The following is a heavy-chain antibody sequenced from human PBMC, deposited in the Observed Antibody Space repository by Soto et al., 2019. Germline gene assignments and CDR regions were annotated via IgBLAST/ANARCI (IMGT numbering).Heavy chain of an antibody. CDR3: ARSTNRAQFRY. Sequence: SETLSLTCTVSGGSISSGGYYWSWIRQHPGKGLEWIGYIYYSGSTYYNPSLKSRVTISVDTSKNQFSLKLSSVTAADTAVYYCARSTNRAQFRYWGQGTLVTVSS. D-gene: IGHD7-27*01. V-gene: IGHV4-31*03. J-gene: IGHJ4*02. CDR1: GGSISSGGYY. CDR2: IYYSGST.